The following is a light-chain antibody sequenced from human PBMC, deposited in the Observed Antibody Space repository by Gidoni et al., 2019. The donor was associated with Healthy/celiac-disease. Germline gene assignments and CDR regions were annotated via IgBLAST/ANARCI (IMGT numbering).Light chain of an antibody. CDR3: QQYGSSSWT. V-gene: IGKV3-20*01. CDR1: QSVSSSY. CDR2: GAS. Sequence: EIVLTQSHGTLSLSPGERATLSCRASQSVSSSYLAWYQQKPGQAPRLLIYGASSRATGIPARFSGSGSGTDFTLTISSLEPEDFAVYYCQQYGSSSWTFGQGTKVEIK. J-gene: IGKJ1*01.